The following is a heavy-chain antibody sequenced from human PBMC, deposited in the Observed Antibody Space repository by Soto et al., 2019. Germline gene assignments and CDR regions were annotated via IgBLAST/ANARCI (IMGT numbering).Heavy chain of an antibody. CDR3: ARSPLGYDYVRQTWREVGDSFDI. CDR1: GASLGGFH. V-gene: IGHV4-34*12. J-gene: IGHJ3*02. CDR2: LIHGGST. D-gene: IGHD3-16*01. Sequence: NPSETLSLTCAIYGASLGGFHWTWLRQAPGKGLEWIGELIHGGSTNYNPSLKSRVSFSLDTPKNQFSLHLMSVTAADTAVYYCARSPLGYDYVRQTWREVGDSFDIWGRGTMVTVSS.